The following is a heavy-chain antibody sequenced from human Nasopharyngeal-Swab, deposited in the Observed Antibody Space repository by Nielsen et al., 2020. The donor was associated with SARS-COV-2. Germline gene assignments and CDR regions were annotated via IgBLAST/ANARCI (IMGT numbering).Heavy chain of an antibody. Sequence: GASLKISCAASGFTFSSYAMHWVRQAPGKGLEWVAVISYDGSNKYYADSVKGRFTISRDNSKNTLYLQMNSLRAEDTAVYYCASPYYDFWSGYQYLDYWGQGTLVTVSS. D-gene: IGHD3-3*01. CDR1: GFTFSSYA. J-gene: IGHJ4*02. CDR3: ASPYYDFWSGYQYLDY. CDR2: ISYDGSNK. V-gene: IGHV3-30-3*01.